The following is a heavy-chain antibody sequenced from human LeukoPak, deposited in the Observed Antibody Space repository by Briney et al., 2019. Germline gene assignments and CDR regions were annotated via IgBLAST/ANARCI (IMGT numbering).Heavy chain of an antibody. CDR1: GGTFSSYA. D-gene: IGHD3-22*01. Sequence: SVKVSCKASGGTFSSYAISWVRQAPGQGLEWMGRIIPILGIANYAQKFQGRVTITADKSTSTAYMELSSLRSEDTAVYYCARVRYYYDSSGYSAPYYFDYWGQGTLVTVSS. CDR3: ARVRYYYDSSGYSAPYYFDY. J-gene: IGHJ4*02. V-gene: IGHV1-69*04. CDR2: IIPILGIA.